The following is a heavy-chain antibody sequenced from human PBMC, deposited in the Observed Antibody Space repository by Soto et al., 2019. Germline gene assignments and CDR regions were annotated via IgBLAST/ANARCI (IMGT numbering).Heavy chain of an antibody. CDR3: TRESEGNPYFDF. V-gene: IGHV1-46*02. Sequence: GQLAQSGDEVKKPGASMKVSCQASGYTFNNYFLHWVRQAPGQGLEWMGVSHVGPGTTMYAQKFSGIMIVTRDTSMSTFYLELSSLLSEDTALYFCTRESEGNPYFDFLVEGIL. J-gene: IGHJ4*02. CDR1: GYTFNNYF. CDR2: SHVGPGTT.